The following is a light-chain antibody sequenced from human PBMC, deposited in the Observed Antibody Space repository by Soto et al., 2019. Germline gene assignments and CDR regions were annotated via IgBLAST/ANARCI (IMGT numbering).Light chain of an antibody. Sequence: QSALTQPASVSGSPGQSITISCTGTRSDVGDYDFVSWYQQHPGKAPKLVIYDVSNRPSGVSNRFSASKSGNTASLTISGLQAEDEADYYCSSYTSGSTYVFGSGTKLTVL. J-gene: IGLJ1*01. CDR2: DVS. CDR1: RSDVGDYDF. CDR3: SSYTSGSTYV. V-gene: IGLV2-14*03.